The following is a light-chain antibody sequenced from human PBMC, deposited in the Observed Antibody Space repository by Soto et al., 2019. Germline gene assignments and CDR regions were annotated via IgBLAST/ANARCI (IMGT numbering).Light chain of an antibody. CDR2: DVN. Sequence: QSALTQPRSVSGSPGQSVTISCTGTSSDVGGDKYVSWYQQHPGKAPKLMIYDVNKRPSGVPDRFSGFKSDNTASLTISGLQAEDEADYYCCSYVGSYTYVFGSGTKLTVL. V-gene: IGLV2-11*01. CDR3: CSYVGSYTYV. CDR1: SSDVGGDKY. J-gene: IGLJ1*01.